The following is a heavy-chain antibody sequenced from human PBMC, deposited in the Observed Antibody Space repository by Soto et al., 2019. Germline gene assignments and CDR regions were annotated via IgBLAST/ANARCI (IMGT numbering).Heavy chain of an antibody. J-gene: IGHJ4*02. CDR3: VRSKGEYSSGTPFDY. CDR1: GFTFDDYA. V-gene: IGHV3-9*01. CDR2: ISWNSGNI. D-gene: IGHD4-17*01. Sequence: EVQLEESGGALVQPGRSLRLSCAASGFTFDDYAMHWVRQVLGKGLEWVSSISWNSGNIGYADSVKGRFTTSRDNAKNSLYLQMNSLRPEDTALYYCVRSKGEYSSGTPFDYWGQGTLVTVSS.